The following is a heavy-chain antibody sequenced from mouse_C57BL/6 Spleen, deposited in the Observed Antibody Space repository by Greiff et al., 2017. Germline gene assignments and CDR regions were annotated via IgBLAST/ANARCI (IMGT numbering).Heavy chain of an antibody. V-gene: IGHV3-1*01. Sequence: EVQLVESGPGMVKPSQSLSLTCTVTGYSITSGYDWHWIRHFPGNKLEWMGYITYSGSTNYNPSLKSRISITHDTSKNHFFLKLNSVTTEDTATYYCARDERTVYAMDYWGQGTSVTVSS. CDR1: GYSITSGYD. J-gene: IGHJ4*01. CDR2: ITYSGST. CDR3: ARDERTVYAMDY.